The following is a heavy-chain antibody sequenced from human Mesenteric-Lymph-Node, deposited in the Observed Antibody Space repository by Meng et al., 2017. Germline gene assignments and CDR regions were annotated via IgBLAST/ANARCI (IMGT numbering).Heavy chain of an antibody. CDR1: GGTFSSDT. CDR3: ARVGGYSSGWNWSWFDP. CDR2: IIPILAIT. J-gene: IGHJ5*02. V-gene: IGHV1-69*02. D-gene: IGHD6-25*01. Sequence: SVKVSCKASGGTFSSDTINWVRQAPGQGLEWMGRIIPILAITNYAEKFEGRVTITADKSATIAYMELSSLTSEDTAVYYCARVGGYSSGWNWSWFDPWGQGTLVTVSS.